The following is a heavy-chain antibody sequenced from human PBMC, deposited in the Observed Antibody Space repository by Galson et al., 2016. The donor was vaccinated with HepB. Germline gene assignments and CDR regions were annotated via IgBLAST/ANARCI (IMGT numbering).Heavy chain of an antibody. CDR2: IAWNGGAP. Sequence: SLRLSCAGSGFAFDAYGMSWVRQVPGTGLEWVSGIAWNGGAPGYADSVKGRFTISRDNPKNSLYLQMNSLRAEDTALYYCARRADYGGYLYYFDYWGQGTLVTVSS. J-gene: IGHJ4*02. CDR3: ARRADYGGYLYYFDY. D-gene: IGHD4-23*01. V-gene: IGHV3-20*04. CDR1: GFAFDAYG.